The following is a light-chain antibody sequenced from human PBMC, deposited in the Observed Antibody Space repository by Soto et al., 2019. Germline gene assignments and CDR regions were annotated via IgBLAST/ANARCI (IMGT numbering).Light chain of an antibody. CDR1: SGDVGNYDL. J-gene: IGLJ3*02. Sequence: QSALTQPASVSGSPGQSITISCSGSSGDVGNYDLVSWYQQIPGKAPILMIFEFSRRPSRVSDRFSGSKSGNTASLTISGLQAEDEGDCYCRSYAGNGAWVFGGGTQLTVL. CDR2: EFS. V-gene: IGLV2-23*02. CDR3: RSYAGNGAWV.